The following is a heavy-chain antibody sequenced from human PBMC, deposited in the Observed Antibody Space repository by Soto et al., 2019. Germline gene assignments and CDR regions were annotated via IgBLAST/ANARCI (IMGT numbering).Heavy chain of an antibody. D-gene: IGHD3-16*01. CDR1: GFTVSSNY. Sequence: VGSLRLSCAASGFTVSSNYVTWVRQAPGKGLKWVSVLYPNGRAYYADSVKGRFTISTDNSENSVYLQMNTLRAEDTAVYYCARGLGREYYDNRNHFHLDYWGQGTLVTVSS. CDR3: ARGLGREYYDNRNHFHLDY. CDR2: LYPNGRA. J-gene: IGHJ4*02. V-gene: IGHV3-53*01.